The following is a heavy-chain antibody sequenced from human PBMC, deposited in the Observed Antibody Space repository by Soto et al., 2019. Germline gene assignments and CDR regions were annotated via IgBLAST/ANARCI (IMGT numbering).Heavy chain of an antibody. J-gene: IGHJ6*02. CDR3: ARVPSPFDYSDAMDV. V-gene: IGHV4-30-4*01. Sequence: VQLRESGPGLVKPSQTLSLTCTVSCDSISSGNKYWSWIRQPPGKGLEWIGYVFSSGTTYYTPSLKGPVSTSLDASETQSDLKFASVTDADSAVSYCARVPSPFDYSDAMDVGGQGTTGTVAS. D-gene: IGHD3-16*01. CDR1: CDSISSGNKY. CDR2: VFSSGTT.